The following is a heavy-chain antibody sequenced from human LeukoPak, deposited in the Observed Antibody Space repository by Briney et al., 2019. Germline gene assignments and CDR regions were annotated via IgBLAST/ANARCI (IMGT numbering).Heavy chain of an antibody. CDR1: RCTFSSYA. D-gene: IGHD2-2*01. CDR3: ATSVRYCSSTSCYYYYGMDV. J-gene: IGHJ6*02. CDR2: TISFFGTA. V-gene: IGHV1-69*01. Sequence: SVNVSCKGTRCTFSSYAIRWVRPAPAQGLAGVGVTISFFGTANYAQKFQGRVTITADESTSTAYMELSSLRSEDTAVYYCATSVRYCSSTSCYYYYGMDVWGQGTTVTVSS.